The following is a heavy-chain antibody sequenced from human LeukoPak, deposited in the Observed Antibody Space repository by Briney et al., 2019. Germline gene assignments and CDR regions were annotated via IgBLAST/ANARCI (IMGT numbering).Heavy chain of an antibody. CDR3: ARGGTGYQLLPTKKDYSYYYVDV. V-gene: IGHV4-4*02. J-gene: IGHJ6*03. CDR1: GGSISSSNW. CDR2: INHSGST. Sequence: PSGTLSLTCAVSGGSISSSNWWSWVRPPPGKGLEWIGEINHSGSTNYNPSLKSRVTISVDTSKNQFSLKLRSVTAADRAVYYCARGGTGYQLLPTKKDYSYYYVDVWDKGTTVTVSS. D-gene: IGHD2-2*01.